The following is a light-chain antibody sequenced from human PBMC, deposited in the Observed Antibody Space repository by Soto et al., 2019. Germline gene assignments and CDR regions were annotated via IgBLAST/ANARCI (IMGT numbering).Light chain of an antibody. J-gene: IGLJ3*02. CDR3: HVWDSSGAQWL. Sequence: SYVMTQQPSVSVAPGQTARITCGGDNIGRKSMHWYQQKPGQAPVVVVYDDSDRPSGIPERFSGSNSGNTATLTITKVDAGDEADYYCHVWDSSGAQWLFGGGTKLTVL. CDR1: NIGRKS. V-gene: IGLV3-21*02. CDR2: DDS.